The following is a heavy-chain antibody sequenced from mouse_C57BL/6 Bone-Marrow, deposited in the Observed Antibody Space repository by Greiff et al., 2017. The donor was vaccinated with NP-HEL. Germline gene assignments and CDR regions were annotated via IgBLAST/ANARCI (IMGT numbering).Heavy chain of an antibody. V-gene: IGHV1-62-2*01. CDR1: GYTFTEYT. D-gene: IGHD1-1*01. CDR3: ARDGDYFGSSYGYSYV. J-gene: IGHJ1*03. Sequence: QVQLQQSGAELVKPGASVKLSCKASGYTFTEYTIHWVKQRSGQGLEWIGWFYPGSGSIKYNEKFKDKATLTADKSSSTVYMDLSRLTSEASAVYFCARDGDYFGSSYGYSYVWGTGTTVTVSS. CDR2: FYPGSGSI.